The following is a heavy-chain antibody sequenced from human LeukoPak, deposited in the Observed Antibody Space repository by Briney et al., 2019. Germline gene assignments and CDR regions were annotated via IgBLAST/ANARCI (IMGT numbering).Heavy chain of an antibody. D-gene: IGHD1-7*01. CDR3: ARGGGELPLDY. CDR1: GFTFSSYS. V-gene: IGHV3-48*01. J-gene: IGHJ4*02. CDR2: ISSSSSTI. Sequence: GGSLRLSCAASGFTFSSYSMNWVRQAPGKGLEWVSYISSSSSTIYYADSVKGRFTVSRDNAKNSLYLQMNSLRAEDTAVYYCARGGGELPLDYXGQGTLVTVSS.